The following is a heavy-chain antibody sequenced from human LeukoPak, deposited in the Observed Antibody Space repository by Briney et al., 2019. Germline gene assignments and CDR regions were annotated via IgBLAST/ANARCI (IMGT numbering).Heavy chain of an antibody. Sequence: GGSLRLSCAASGFTFSSYWMTWVRQAPGKGLEWVANIKPDGSEKYYVDSVKGRFTISRDNAKNSLYLQMNSLRAEDTAVYYCASGYSSSWATFDYWGQGTLVTVSS. CDR1: GFTFSSYW. V-gene: IGHV3-7*01. J-gene: IGHJ4*02. D-gene: IGHD6-13*01. CDR3: ASGYSSSWATFDY. CDR2: IKPDGSEK.